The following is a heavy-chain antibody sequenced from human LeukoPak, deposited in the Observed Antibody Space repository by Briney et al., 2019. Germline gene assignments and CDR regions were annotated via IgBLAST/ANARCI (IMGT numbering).Heavy chain of an antibody. CDR1: GGSISSGDYY. CDR3: ARGLGSGSRGVY. V-gene: IGHV4-30-4*08. J-gene: IGHJ4*02. Sequence: SQTLSLTCTVSGGSISSGDYYWSWIRQPPGKGLEWIGYIYYSGSTYYNPSLKSRVTISVDTSKNQFSLKLSSVTAADTAVYYCARGLGSGSRGVYWGQGTLVTVSS. CDR2: IYYSGST. D-gene: IGHD3-10*01.